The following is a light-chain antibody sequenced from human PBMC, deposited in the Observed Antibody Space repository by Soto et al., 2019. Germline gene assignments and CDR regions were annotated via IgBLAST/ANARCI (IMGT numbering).Light chain of an antibody. CDR3: QQYKSFSLT. Sequence: IQMTQSPPSLSASVGDRVTITCRASQGIRNDLGWYQQKPGKAPKLLIYKTSDLESGVPSRFSGSGSGTEFSLTISSLQPDDFATYYCQQYKSFSLTFGGGTRWISN. CDR1: QGIRND. V-gene: IGKV1-5*03. J-gene: IGKJ4*01. CDR2: KTS.